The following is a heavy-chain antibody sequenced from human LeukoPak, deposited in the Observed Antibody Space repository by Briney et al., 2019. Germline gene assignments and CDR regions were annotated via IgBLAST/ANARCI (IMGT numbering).Heavy chain of an antibody. CDR2: IWYDGSNK. CDR3: AKDNYRYNWNIYHGAFDI. J-gene: IGHJ3*02. V-gene: IGHV3-30*02. CDR1: GFTFSSYG. D-gene: IGHD1/OR15-1a*01. Sequence: GGSLRLSCAASGFTFSSYGMNWVRQAPGKGLEWVAIIWYDGSNKYYADSVKGRFTISRDNSKNTLYLQMNSLRAEDTAVYYCAKDNYRYNWNIYHGAFDIWGQGTMVTVSS.